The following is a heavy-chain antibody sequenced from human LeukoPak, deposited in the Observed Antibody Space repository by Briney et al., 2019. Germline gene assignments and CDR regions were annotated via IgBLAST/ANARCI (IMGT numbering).Heavy chain of an antibody. J-gene: IGHJ4*02. Sequence: PSETLSLTCAAYGGSFSGYYWSWIRQPPGKGLEWIGEINHSGSTNYNPSLKSRVTISVDTSKNQFSLNLRSVTAADTAVYYCARLRDGYNWFDYWGQGTLVTVSS. CDR2: INHSGST. CDR3: ARLRDGYNWFDY. D-gene: IGHD5-24*01. CDR1: GGSFSGYY. V-gene: IGHV4-34*01.